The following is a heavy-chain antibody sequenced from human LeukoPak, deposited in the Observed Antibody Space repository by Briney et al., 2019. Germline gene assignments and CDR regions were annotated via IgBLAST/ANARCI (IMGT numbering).Heavy chain of an antibody. Sequence: GGSLRLSCAASGFTFSSYGMHWVRQAPGKGLEWVAVISYDGSNKYYADSVKGRFTISRDNSKNTLDLQMTGLRAEDTAVYYCARERGRGRDSPWFDYWGQGTLVTVSS. CDR2: ISYDGSNK. CDR1: GFTFSSYG. D-gene: IGHD1-26*01. CDR3: ARERGRGRDSPWFDY. J-gene: IGHJ4*02. V-gene: IGHV3-30*03.